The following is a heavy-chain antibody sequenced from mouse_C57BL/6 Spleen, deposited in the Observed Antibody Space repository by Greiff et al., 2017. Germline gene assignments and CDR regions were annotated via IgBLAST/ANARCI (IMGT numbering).Heavy chain of an antibody. CDR2: INPSTGGT. CDR1: GYSFTGYY. J-gene: IGHJ4*01. D-gene: IGHD1-1*01. Sequence: VQLQQSGPELVKPGASVKISCKASGYSFTGYYMNWVKQSPETSLEWIGEINPSTGGTTYNQKFKAKATLTVDKSSSKAYMQLKSMTSEDSAGYYCAKLRSYYYAMDYWGQGTSVTVSS. CDR3: AKLRSYYYAMDY. V-gene: IGHV1-42*01.